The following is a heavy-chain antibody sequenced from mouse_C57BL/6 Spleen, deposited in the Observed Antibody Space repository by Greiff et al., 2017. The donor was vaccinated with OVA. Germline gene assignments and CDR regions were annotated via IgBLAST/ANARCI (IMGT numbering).Heavy chain of an antibody. CDR3: VRVPGFDDDAMDY. J-gene: IGHJ4*01. CDR1: GFSFNTYA. CDR2: IRSKSNNYAT. V-gene: IGHV10-1*01. D-gene: IGHD2-12*01. Sequence: EVQLVESGGGLVQPKGSLKLSCAASGFSFNTYAMNWVRQAPGTGLEWVARIRSKSNNYATYYADSVKDRFTISRDDSESMLYLQMNNLKTEDTAMYYSVRVPGFDDDAMDYWGQGTSVTVSS.